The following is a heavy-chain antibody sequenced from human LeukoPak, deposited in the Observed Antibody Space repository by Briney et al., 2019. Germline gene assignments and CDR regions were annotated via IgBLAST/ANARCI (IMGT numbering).Heavy chain of an antibody. Sequence: GGSLRLSCAASGFTFGSYSMNWVRQAPGKGLEWVSSISSSSSYIYYADSVKDRFTISRDNAKNSLYLQMNSLRAEDTAVYYCAREAVVPAAVYYYYYMDVWGKGTTVTVSS. CDR3: AREAVVPAAVYYYYYMDV. V-gene: IGHV3-21*01. J-gene: IGHJ6*03. CDR1: GFTFGSYS. D-gene: IGHD2-2*01. CDR2: ISSSSSYI.